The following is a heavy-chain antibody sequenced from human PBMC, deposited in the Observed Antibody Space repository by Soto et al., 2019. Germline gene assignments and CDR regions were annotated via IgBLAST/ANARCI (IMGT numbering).Heavy chain of an antibody. V-gene: IGHV4-34*01. CDR1: GGSFSGYY. CDR2: INHSGST. Sequence: QVQLQQWGAGLLKPSETLSLTCAVYGGSFSGYYWSWIRQPPGKGLEWIGEINHSGSTNYNPSLTSRVTRSVDPSKNQCSLKLSSVTAADTAVYYCARERGVLLWFGELSWFDPWGQGTLVTVSS. CDR3: ARERGVLLWFGELSWFDP. D-gene: IGHD3-10*01. J-gene: IGHJ5*02.